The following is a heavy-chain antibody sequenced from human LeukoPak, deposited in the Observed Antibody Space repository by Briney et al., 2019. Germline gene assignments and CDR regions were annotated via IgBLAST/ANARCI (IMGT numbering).Heavy chain of an antibody. CDR2: IYYSGST. Sequence: PSETLSLTCTVSGGSISSYYWSWIRQPPGKGLEWIEYIYYSGSTNYNPSLKSRVTISVDTSKNQFSLKLSSVTAADTAVYYCARISGSYFDYWGQGTLVTVSS. D-gene: IGHD1-26*01. V-gene: IGHV4-59*01. CDR3: ARISGSYFDY. CDR1: GGSISSYY. J-gene: IGHJ4*02.